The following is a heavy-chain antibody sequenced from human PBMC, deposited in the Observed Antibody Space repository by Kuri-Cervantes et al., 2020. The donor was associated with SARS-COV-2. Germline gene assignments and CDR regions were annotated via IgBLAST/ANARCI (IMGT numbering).Heavy chain of an antibody. CDR3: ARDGGATAGTYYYYGMDV. D-gene: IGHD6-13*01. Sequence: GGSLRLSCAASGFTFSSYGMHWVRQAPGKGLEWVAVIWYDGSNKYYADSVKGRFTISRDSSKNTLYLQMNSLRAEDTAVYYCARDGGATAGTYYYYGMDVWGQGTTVTVSS. CDR1: GFTFSSYG. V-gene: IGHV3-33*08. J-gene: IGHJ6*02. CDR2: IWYDGSNK.